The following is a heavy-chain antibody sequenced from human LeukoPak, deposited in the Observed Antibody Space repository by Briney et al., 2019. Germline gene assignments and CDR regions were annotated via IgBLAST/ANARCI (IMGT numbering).Heavy chain of an antibody. J-gene: IGHJ4*02. Sequence: ASVKVSCKTSGYSFTTYGTNWVRQAPGQGLEWMGWITAYNGNTNYAHKFQGRFTMTTDTYTRTVYMELRGLKSNDTAVYYCARGVSNRWADSWGQGTLVTVSS. V-gene: IGHV1-18*01. CDR1: GYSFTTYG. D-gene: IGHD2/OR15-2a*01. CDR3: ARGVSNRWADS. CDR2: ITAYNGNT.